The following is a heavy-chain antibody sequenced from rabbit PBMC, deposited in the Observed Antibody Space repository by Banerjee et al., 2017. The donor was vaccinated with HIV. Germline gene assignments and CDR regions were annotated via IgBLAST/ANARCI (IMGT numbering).Heavy chain of an antibody. CDR1: GIDFSSYYW. Sequence: QSLEESGGDLVKPGASLTLTCTASGIDFSSYYWICWVRQAPGKGLEWIACIDAGSSGTTYYASWAKGRFTISKTSSTTVTLQMTSLTAADTATYFCARDLAGVAGWNFNLWGQGTLVTVS. J-gene: IGHJ4*01. CDR2: IDAGSSGTT. V-gene: IGHV1S40*01. D-gene: IGHD4-1*01. CDR3: ARDLAGVAGWNFNL.